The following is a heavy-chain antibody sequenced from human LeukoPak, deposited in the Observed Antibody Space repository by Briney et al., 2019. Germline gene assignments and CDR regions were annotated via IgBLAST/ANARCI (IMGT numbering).Heavy chain of an antibody. Sequence: PGGSLRLSCAASGFIFSSYDMHWVRQASGKGLEWVAFIRYDGGNKYYADSVKGRFTISRDNSKNTLYLQMNSLRAEDTAVYYCAKDKGGNGFDYWGQGTLVTVSS. CDR2: IRYDGGNK. CDR3: AKDKGGNGFDY. D-gene: IGHD4-23*01. V-gene: IGHV3-30*02. CDR1: GFIFSSYD. J-gene: IGHJ4*02.